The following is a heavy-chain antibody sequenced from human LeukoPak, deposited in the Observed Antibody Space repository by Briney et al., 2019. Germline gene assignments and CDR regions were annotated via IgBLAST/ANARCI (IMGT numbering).Heavy chain of an antibody. CDR3: ARDGRFGELSLDAFDI. J-gene: IGHJ3*02. V-gene: IGHV1-69*04. D-gene: IGHD3-10*01. CDR1: GCTFSSYA. CDR2: IIPILGIA. Sequence: GASVKVTCKASGCTFSSYAISWVRQAPGQGLEWMGRIIPILGIANYAQKFQGRVTITADKSTSKAYMELSSLRAEDTAVYYCARDGRFGELSLDAFDIWGQGTMVTVSS.